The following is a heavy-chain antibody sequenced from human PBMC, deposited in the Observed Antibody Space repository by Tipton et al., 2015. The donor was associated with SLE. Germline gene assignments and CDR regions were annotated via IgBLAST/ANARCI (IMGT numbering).Heavy chain of an antibody. D-gene: IGHD7-27*01. Sequence: TLSLTCTVSGGSISSYYWSWIRQPPGKGLEWIGYIYYSGSTNYNPSLKSRVTISVDTSKNQFSLKLSSVTAADTAVYYCARELGMVAFAIWGQGTMVTVSS. J-gene: IGHJ3*02. CDR1: GGSISSYY. CDR2: IYYSGST. V-gene: IGHV4-59*01. CDR3: ARELGMVAFAI.